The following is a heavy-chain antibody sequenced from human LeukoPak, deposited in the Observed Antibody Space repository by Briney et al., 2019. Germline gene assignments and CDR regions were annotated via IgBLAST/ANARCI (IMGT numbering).Heavy chain of an antibody. CDR2: IHSGGTT. V-gene: IGHV3-53*01. Sequence: GGSLRLSCAASGFTVSNNYMSWVRQAPGKGLEWVSVIHSGGTTNYADSVQGRFTISRDNSKTTVYLHMNSLRAEDTAVYYCARDDRDISSYRFDYWGHGTLVTVSS. D-gene: IGHD6-6*01. CDR3: ARDDRDISSYRFDY. CDR1: GFTVSNNY. J-gene: IGHJ4*01.